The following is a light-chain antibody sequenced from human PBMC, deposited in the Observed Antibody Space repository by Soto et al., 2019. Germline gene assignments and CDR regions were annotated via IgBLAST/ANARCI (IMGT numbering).Light chain of an antibody. Sequence: DTVLTQSPGTLSLSPGERATLSCRASQTVRNNYLAWYQQKPGQAPRLLIYDASSRATGIPDRFSGGGSGTDFTLTISNLEPEDFAVYYCQQHISWPLTFGGGTKVDIK. CDR2: DAS. V-gene: IGKV3D-20*02. CDR3: QQHISWPLT. CDR1: QTVRNNY. J-gene: IGKJ4*01.